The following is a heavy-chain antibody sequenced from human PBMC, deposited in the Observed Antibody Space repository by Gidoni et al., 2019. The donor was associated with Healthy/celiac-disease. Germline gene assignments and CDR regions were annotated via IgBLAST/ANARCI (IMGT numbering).Heavy chain of an antibody. CDR3: AKDTHYIAY. V-gene: IGHV3-23*01. CDR2: ISGSCGST. J-gene: IGHJ4*02. CDR1: GFTFSSYA. Sequence: EVQLLESGGGLVQPGGSLRLSCAASGFTFSSYAMSWVRQAPGKGLERGTAISGSCGSTYYGDSVKGRFTIYKDNSKNTLYLQMNSLRAEDTAVYYCAKDTHYIAYWGQGTLVTVSS. D-gene: IGHD2-2*02.